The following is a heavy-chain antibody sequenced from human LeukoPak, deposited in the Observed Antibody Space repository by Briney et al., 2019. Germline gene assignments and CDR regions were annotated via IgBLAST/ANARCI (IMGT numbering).Heavy chain of an antibody. CDR2: IYYSGST. CDR1: GGSISSGGYY. V-gene: IGHV4-31*03. Sequence: SQTLSLTCTVSGGSISSGGYYWSWIRQHPGKGLEWIGYIYYSGSTNYNPSLKSRVTISVDTSKNQFSLKLSSVTAADTAVYYCASSGRYYDSSGYYLPQLDYWGQGTLVTVSS. D-gene: IGHD3-22*01. J-gene: IGHJ4*02. CDR3: ASSGRYYDSSGYYLPQLDY.